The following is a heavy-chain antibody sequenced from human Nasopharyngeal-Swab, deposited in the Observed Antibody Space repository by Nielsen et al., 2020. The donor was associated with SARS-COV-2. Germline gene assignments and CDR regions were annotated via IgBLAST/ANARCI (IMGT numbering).Heavy chain of an antibody. CDR1: GFTVSSNY. V-gene: IGHV3-66*01. Sequence: GGSLRLSCAASGFTVSSNYMSWVRQAPGKGLEWDSVIYSGGSTYYADSVKGRFTISRDNSKNTLYLQMNSLRAEDTAVYYCATTTWYYGMDVWGQGTTVTVSS. CDR3: ATTTWYYGMDV. D-gene: IGHD4-17*01. CDR2: IYSGGST. J-gene: IGHJ6*02.